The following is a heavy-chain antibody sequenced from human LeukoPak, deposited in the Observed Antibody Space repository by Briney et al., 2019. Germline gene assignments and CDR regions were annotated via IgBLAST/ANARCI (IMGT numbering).Heavy chain of an antibody. CDR2: ISSSSSYI. Sequence: GGSLRLSCAASGFAFSSYSMNWVRQVPGKGLDWVSSISSSSSYIYYADSVKGRFTISRDNAKNSLYLQMNSLRVEDTAVYYCAGDSSNWNIDYWGQGTPVTVSS. CDR3: AGDSSNWNIDY. J-gene: IGHJ4*02. CDR1: GFAFSSYS. D-gene: IGHD6-13*01. V-gene: IGHV3-21*01.